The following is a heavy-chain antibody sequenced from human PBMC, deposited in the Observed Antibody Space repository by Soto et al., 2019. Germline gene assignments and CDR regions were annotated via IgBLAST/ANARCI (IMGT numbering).Heavy chain of an antibody. Sequence: GASVKVSCKASGYTFTSYGISWVRQAPGQGLEWMGWLSAYNGNTNYAQKLQGRVTMTTDTSTSTAYMELRSLRSDDTAVYYCARSGVPIGYYDFWSSYSPNWFDPWGQGTLVTVSS. CDR2: LSAYNGNT. J-gene: IGHJ5*02. V-gene: IGHV1-18*01. D-gene: IGHD3-3*01. CDR1: GYTFTSYG. CDR3: ARSGVPIGYYDFWSSYSPNWFDP.